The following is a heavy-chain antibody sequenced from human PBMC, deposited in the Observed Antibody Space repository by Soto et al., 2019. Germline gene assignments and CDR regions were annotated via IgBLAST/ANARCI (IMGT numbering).Heavy chain of an antibody. V-gene: IGHV1-69*01. D-gene: IGHD5-18*01. Sequence: GLEWMGGIIPIFGTANYAQKFQGRVTITADESTSTAYMELSSLRSEDTAVYYCARALVDTAMATPYYYGMDVWGQGTTVIVTS. CDR3: ARALVDTAMATPYYYGMDV. CDR2: IIPIFGTA. J-gene: IGHJ6*02.